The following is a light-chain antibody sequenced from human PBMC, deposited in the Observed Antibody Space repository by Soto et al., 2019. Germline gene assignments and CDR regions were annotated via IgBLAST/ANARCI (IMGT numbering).Light chain of an antibody. J-gene: IGKJ2*01. Sequence: EIVMTQSPATLSVSPGERATLSCRASQSVSSNLAWYQQKPGQAPRLLIYGTSTRATGIPARFSGSGSGTEFTLTISSLQSEDFAVYYCQQYNNWPVYTFGQGTKV. CDR2: GTS. CDR1: QSVSSN. CDR3: QQYNNWPVYT. V-gene: IGKV3-15*01.